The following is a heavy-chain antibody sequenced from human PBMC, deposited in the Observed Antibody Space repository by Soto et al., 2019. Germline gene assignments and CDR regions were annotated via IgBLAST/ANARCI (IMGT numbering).Heavy chain of an antibody. CDR3: ARDRGSSGWYIPP. CDR2: INAGNGNT. D-gene: IGHD6-19*01. V-gene: IGHV1-3*01. CDR1: GYTFTSYA. J-gene: IGHJ5*02. Sequence: ASVKVSCKASGYTFTSYAMHWVRQAPGQRLEWMGWINAGNGNTKYSQKFQGRVTITRDTSASTAYMELSSLRSEDTAVYYCARDRGSSGWYIPPWGQGTLVTVSS.